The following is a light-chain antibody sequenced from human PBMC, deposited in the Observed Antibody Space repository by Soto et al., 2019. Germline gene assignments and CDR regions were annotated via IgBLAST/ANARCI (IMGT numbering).Light chain of an antibody. J-gene: IGLJ2*01. CDR2: EVS. CDR3: SSYAGSNEV. V-gene: IGLV2-8*01. CDR1: SSDIGGYNY. Sequence: QSALTQPPSASGSPGQSVTISCTGTSSDIGGYNYVSWYQQHPGKAPKLIIYEVSKRPSGVPDRFSGSKSGNTASLTLSGLQAEDEADYYCSSYAGSNEVFGGGTQLTVL.